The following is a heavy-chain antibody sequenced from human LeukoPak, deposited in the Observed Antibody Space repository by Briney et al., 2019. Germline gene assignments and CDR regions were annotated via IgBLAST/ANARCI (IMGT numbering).Heavy chain of an antibody. CDR3: ARHPHPVAPFDY. CDR2: IYYSGST. J-gene: IGHJ4*02. D-gene: IGHD6-19*01. V-gene: IGHV4-39*01. Sequence: PSETLSLTCTVPGGSISSSSYYWGWIRQPPGKGLVWIGSIYYSGSTYYNPSLKSRVTISVDTSKNQFSLNLSSVTAADTAVYYCARHPHPVAPFDYWGQGTLVTVPS. CDR1: GGSISSSSYY.